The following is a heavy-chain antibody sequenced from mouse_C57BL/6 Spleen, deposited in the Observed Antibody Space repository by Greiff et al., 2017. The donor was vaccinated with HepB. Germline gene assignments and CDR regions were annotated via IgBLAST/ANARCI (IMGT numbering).Heavy chain of an antibody. Sequence: QVQLKQSGAELVRPGTSVKVSCKASGYAFTNYLIEWVKQRPGQGLEWIGVINPGSGGTNYNEKFKGKATLTADKSSSTAYMQLSSLTSEDSAVYFCARSEDYAMDYWGQGTSGTVSS. CDR2: INPGSGGT. CDR1: GYAFTNYL. J-gene: IGHJ4*01. V-gene: IGHV1-54*01. CDR3: ARSEDYAMDY.